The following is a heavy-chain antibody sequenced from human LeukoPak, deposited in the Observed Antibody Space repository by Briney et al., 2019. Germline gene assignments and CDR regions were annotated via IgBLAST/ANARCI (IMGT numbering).Heavy chain of an antibody. CDR2: IHASGPT. J-gene: IGHJ4*02. V-gene: IGHV4-4*09. CDR3: ARHDAGIAARPFDN. Sequence: SETLSLTCTVSEGSISTYYWSWIRRPPEKGLEWIAYIHASGPTNYNPSLKSRITISVDTSKNQFSLKLSSVTAADTAVYYCARHDAGIAARPFDNWGQGTLVTVSS. CDR1: EGSISTYY. D-gene: IGHD6-6*01.